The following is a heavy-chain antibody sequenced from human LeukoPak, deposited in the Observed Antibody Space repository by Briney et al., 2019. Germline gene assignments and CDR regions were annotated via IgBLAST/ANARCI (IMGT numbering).Heavy chain of an antibody. J-gene: IGHJ4*02. V-gene: IGHV3-7*03. CDR3: AKSGLNRFDY. D-gene: IGHD2-15*01. CDR2: IKQDGSEK. Sequence: PGGSLRLSCAASGFTFSSYAMSWVRQAPGKGLEWVANIKQDGSEKYYVDSVKGRFTISRDNSKNTLYLQMNSLRAEDTAVYYCAKSGLNRFDYWGQGTLVTVSS. CDR1: GFTFSSYA.